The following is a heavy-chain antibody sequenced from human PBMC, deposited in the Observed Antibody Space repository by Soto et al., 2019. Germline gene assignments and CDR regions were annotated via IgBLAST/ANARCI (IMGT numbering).Heavy chain of an antibody. CDR3: ASLYGDYVSY. V-gene: IGHV4-39*01. CDR2: IYYSGST. CDR1: GGSINSSGYY. Sequence: QLQLQESGPGLVKPSETLSLTCTVSGGSINSSGYYWGWIRQPPGKGLEWIGSIYYSGSTYYNPSLKSRVTISLDTSKNQFSLKLSSVTAADPAVYYCASLYGDYVSYWGQGTLVTVSS. D-gene: IGHD4-17*01. J-gene: IGHJ4*02.